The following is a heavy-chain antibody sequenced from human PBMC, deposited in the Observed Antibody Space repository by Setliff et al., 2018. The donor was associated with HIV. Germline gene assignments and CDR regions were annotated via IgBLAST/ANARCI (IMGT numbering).Heavy chain of an antibody. CDR3: ARKLLTRPNYYGMDV. D-gene: IGHD2-15*01. CDR1: GFTFSSYS. CDR2: ISSSSSYI. J-gene: IGHJ6*02. V-gene: IGHV3-21*01. Sequence: GGSLRLSCAASGFTFSSYSMNWVRQAPGKGLEWVPSISSSSSYIYYADSVKGRFPISRDNAKNSLYLQMNSLRAEDTAVYYCARKLLTRPNYYGMDVWGQGTTVTVSS.